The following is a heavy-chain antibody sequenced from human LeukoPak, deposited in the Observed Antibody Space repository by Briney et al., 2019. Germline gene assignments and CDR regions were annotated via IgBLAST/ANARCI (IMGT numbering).Heavy chain of an antibody. V-gene: IGHV3-7*01. CDR1: GFTLSKYL. CDR3: VRDGGVSGYDLLDY. CDR2: INQDGSKE. D-gene: IGHD5-12*01. J-gene: IGHJ4*02. Sequence: GGSLRLSCAASGFTLSKYLMTWVRQAPGKGLEWVAHINQDGSKEYYMDAVKARFTISRDNAKNSLSLQMNSLRAEDTAVYYCVRDGGVSGYDLLDYWGQGTLVTVSS.